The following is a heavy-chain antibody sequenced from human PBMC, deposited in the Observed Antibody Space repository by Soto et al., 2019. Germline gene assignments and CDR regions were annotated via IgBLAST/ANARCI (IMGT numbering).Heavy chain of an antibody. V-gene: IGHV3-33*01. J-gene: IGHJ6*02. CDR3: ARDTTRAMLRIYYGMDV. CDR1: GFTFSSYG. CDR2: IWYDGSNK. D-gene: IGHD3-10*01. Sequence: QVQLVESGGGVVQPGRSLRLSCAASGFTFSSYGMHWVRQAPGKGLEWVAVIWYDGSNKYYADSVKGGFTISRDNSKNTLYLQMNSLRAEDTAVYYCARDTTRAMLRIYYGMDVWGQGTTVTVSS.